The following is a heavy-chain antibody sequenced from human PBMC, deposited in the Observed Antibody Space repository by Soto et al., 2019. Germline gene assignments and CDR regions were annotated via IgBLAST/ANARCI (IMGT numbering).Heavy chain of an antibody. J-gene: IGHJ6*02. CDR2: IYNSGST. Sequence: PSETLSLTCNVSGGSIRSVNYYWSWIRQRPGKALEWIGYIYNSGSTYYNPSLKSRVTISADTSKNQFSLRLSPVTAADTAVYYCAGFTISSDYYYYYGMDVWGQGTTVTVSS. V-gene: IGHV4-30-4*02. D-gene: IGHD3-3*01. CDR3: AGFTISSDYYYYYGMDV. CDR1: GGSIRSVNYY.